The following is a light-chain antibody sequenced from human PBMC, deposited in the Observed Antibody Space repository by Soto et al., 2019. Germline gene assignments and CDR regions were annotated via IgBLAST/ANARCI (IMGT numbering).Light chain of an antibody. CDR1: SSDVCGYDY. CDR2: EVI. Sequence: QSALTQPASVSGSPGQSITISCTGTSSDVCGYDYVSWYQHHPGKAPKLMIYEVINRPSGVSNRFSGSKSGNTASLTISGLQAEDEADYYCSSYTLSSTVLFGGGTNLTVL. V-gene: IGLV2-14*01. CDR3: SSYTLSSTVL. J-gene: IGLJ2*01.